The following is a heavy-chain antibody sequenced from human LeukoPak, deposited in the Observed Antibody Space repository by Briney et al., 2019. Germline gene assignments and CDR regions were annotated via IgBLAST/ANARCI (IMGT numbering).Heavy chain of an antibody. CDR2: ISSRGDYI. J-gene: IGHJ4*02. CDR3: ARDGWRGGGYAGSQQYSSDY. CDR1: AFTFSTYS. V-gene: IGHV3-21*01. Sequence: NPGGSLRLSCAASAFTFSTYSMNWVRRAPGKGREWVSSISSRGDYIYYADSVKSRFTPSRDNANTTLFLQMNSLRAEDTAVYYCARDGWRGGGYAGSQQYSSDYWGRGTLVTVSS. D-gene: IGHD3-10*01.